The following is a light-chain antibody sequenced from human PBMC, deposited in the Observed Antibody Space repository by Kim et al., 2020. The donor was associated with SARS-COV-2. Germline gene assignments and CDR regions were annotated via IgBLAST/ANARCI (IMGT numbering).Light chain of an antibody. Sequence: DPGKTARITCGGNNIGSKSVHWYQQKPGQAPVLVIYYDSDRPSGIPERFSGSNSGNTATLTISRVDAGDKADYYCQVWDSSSDHRVFGGGTQLT. CDR3: QVWDSSSDHRV. CDR1: NIGSKS. CDR2: YDS. V-gene: IGLV3-21*04. J-gene: IGLJ3*02.